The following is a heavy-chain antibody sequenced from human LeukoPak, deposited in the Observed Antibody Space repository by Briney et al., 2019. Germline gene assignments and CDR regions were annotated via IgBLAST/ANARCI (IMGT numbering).Heavy chain of an antibody. Sequence: PGGSLRLSCAASEFTFTNYAMSWVRQAPGKGLEWVSVISGSGGSTYYADSVKGRFTISRDNSKNTLYLQMNSLRAEDTAVYYCAKDVRDYGGRLGWFDPWGQGTLVTVSS. CDR2: ISGSGGST. D-gene: IGHD4-23*01. CDR3: AKDVRDYGGRLGWFDP. V-gene: IGHV3-23*01. CDR1: EFTFTNYA. J-gene: IGHJ5*02.